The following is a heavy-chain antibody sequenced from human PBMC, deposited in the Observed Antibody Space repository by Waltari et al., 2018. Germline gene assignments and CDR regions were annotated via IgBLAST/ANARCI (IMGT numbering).Heavy chain of an antibody. CDR2: ISAYKGNK. V-gene: IGHV1-18*01. J-gene: IGHJ4*02. CDR3: ARESVNKWELHY. CDR1: GYTFTSYG. Sequence: QVQLVQSGAEVKKPGASVKVSCKASGYTFTSYGISWVRQAPGQGLEWMGWISAYKGNKNYALKLHGRVTMTTDTSTSRAYMELRSLRSDDTAVYYCARESVNKWELHYWGQGTLVTVSS. D-gene: IGHD1-26*01.